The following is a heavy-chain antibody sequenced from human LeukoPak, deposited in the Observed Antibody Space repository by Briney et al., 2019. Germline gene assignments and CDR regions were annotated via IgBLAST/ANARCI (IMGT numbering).Heavy chain of an antibody. CDR1: GFTFSSYS. J-gene: IGHJ4*02. CDR3: AKDSRAYSFGDDDY. D-gene: IGHD2-21*01. Sequence: GGSLRLSCAASGFTFSSYSMNWVRQAPGKGLEWVSYISSSSSTIYYADSVKGRFTISRDNAKNALSLQMNSLRAEDTAVYYCAKDSRAYSFGDDDYWGQGTLVIVSS. CDR2: ISSSSSTI. V-gene: IGHV3-48*01.